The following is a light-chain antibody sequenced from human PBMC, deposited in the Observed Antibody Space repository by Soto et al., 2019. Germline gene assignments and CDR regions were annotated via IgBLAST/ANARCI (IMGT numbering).Light chain of an antibody. J-gene: IGKJ2*01. CDR1: QNVSNW. Sequence: DVEMTQSPSTLPTSIGDRVTINCRASQNVSNWLAWYQQKPGKAPKLLIYKASRLESGVPSRFSGSGSGTDFTLTNNSLQSDDFATYFCQQYSKESTFGQGTKLEIK. V-gene: IGKV1-5*03. CDR3: QQYSKEST. CDR2: KAS.